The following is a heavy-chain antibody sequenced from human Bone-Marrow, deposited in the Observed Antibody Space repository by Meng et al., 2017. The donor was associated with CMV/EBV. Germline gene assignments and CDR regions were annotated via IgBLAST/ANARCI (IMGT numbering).Heavy chain of an antibody. CDR1: GFTFSSYA. J-gene: IGHJ4*02. Sequence: ASGFTFSSYAMHWVRQAPGKGLEWVSGISAGGGDTYYTVSVKGRFTISRDNSKNTMSLHMNSLRAEDTAVYYCAGPRGVYYPYYFDYWGQGTLVTVSS. D-gene: IGHD3-22*01. V-gene: IGHV3-23*01. CDR3: AGPRGVYYPYYFDY. CDR2: ISAGGGDT.